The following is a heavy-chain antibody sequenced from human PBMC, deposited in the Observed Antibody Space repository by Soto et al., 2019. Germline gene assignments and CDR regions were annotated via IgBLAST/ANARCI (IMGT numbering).Heavy chain of an antibody. Sequence: QVQLQESGPGLVKPSETLSLTCTVSGGSISSYYWSWIRQPPGKGLEWIGYIYYSGSTNYNPSLRRRVPISVDTSKNQFSLKLGSVTAADTAVYYCARVYCRGGSCYSHFDYWGQGTLVTVSS. CDR2: IYYSGST. CDR1: GGSISSYY. J-gene: IGHJ4*02. D-gene: IGHD2-15*01. V-gene: IGHV4-59*01. CDR3: ARVYCRGGSCYSHFDY.